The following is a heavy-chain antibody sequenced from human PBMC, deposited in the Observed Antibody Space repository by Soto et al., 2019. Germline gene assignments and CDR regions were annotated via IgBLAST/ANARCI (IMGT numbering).Heavy chain of an antibody. CDR1: GGPIINGDSY. D-gene: IGHD6-13*01. J-gene: IGHJ4*02. CDR2: INYRGTT. Sequence: QVQLQESGPGLVKPSQTLSLTCTVSGGPIINGDSYLNWIRQHPEKGLEWMEYINYRGTTNYNPALKSLILISIDTSKTQCSLRLTSGTAADTAVYYCARDAPGAAPYWGQGTLVTVSS. V-gene: IGHV4-31*01. CDR3: ARDAPGAAPY.